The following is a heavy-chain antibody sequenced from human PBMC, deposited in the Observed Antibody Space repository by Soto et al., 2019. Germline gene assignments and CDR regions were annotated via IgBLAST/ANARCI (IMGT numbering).Heavy chain of an antibody. J-gene: IGHJ4*02. Sequence: ASVKVSCKASGYTFTSYAMHWVRQAPGQRLEWMGWINAGNGNTKYSQKFQGRVTITRDTSASTAYMELSSLRSEDTAVYYCARSTYYYDSSGYSHWGQGTLVTSPQ. CDR1: GYTFTSYA. D-gene: IGHD3-22*01. V-gene: IGHV1-3*01. CDR3: ARSTYYYDSSGYSH. CDR2: INAGNGNT.